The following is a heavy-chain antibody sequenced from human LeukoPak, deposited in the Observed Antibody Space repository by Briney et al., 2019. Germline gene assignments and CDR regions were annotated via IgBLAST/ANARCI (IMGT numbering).Heavy chain of an antibody. CDR1: GGSFSGYY. CDR3: ASIAVAGTGY. D-gene: IGHD6-19*01. Sequence: PSETLSLTCAVYGGSFSGYYWSWIRQPPGKGLEWIGEINHSGSTNYNPSLKSRVTISVDTSKNQISLKLNSVTAADTAVYYCASIAVAGTGYWGQGTLVTVSS. V-gene: IGHV4-34*01. CDR2: INHSGST. J-gene: IGHJ4*02.